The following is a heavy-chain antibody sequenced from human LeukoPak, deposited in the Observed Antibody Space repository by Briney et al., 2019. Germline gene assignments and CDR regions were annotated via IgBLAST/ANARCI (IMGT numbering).Heavy chain of an antibody. D-gene: IGHD1-1*01. CDR3: TRGTIQLTNY. CDR1: GFTFGDYA. V-gene: IGHV3-7*01. Sequence: GGSLRLSCTASGFTFGDYALSWFRQAPGKGLEWVANIKQDGSDKYYVDSVKGRFTISRDKAKTSLYLQMNSLRAEDTAVYYCTRGTIQLTNYWGQGTLLTVSS. CDR2: IKQDGSDK. J-gene: IGHJ4*02.